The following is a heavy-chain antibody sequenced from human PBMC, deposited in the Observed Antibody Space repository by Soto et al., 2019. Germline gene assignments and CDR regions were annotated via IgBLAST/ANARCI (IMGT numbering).Heavy chain of an antibody. J-gene: IGHJ4*02. V-gene: IGHV3-15*05. CDR2: IKSKSAGETT. D-gene: IGHD1-26*01. CDR1: GFSFITTW. Sequence: EVQLVESGGGLVKPGGSVRLSCAASGFSFITTWMAWVRQAPGKGLEWVGRIKSKSAGETTDYADPVKGRFTISRDDSKDTLYLHMDSLETGDTAVYYCSTGSPFSGSVFDYWGQGTLVTVSS. CDR3: STGSPFSGSVFDY.